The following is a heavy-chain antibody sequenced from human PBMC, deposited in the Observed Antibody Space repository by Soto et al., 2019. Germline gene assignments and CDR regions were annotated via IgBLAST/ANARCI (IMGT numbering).Heavy chain of an antibody. CDR3: ARVALTTVTTPPNVSDY. D-gene: IGHD4-17*01. Sequence: QVQLQESGPGLVKPSQTLSLTCTVSGGSISSGDYYWSWIRQPPGKGLEWIGYIYYSGSTYYNPSLKSRVTISVDTSKNQFSLKLSSVTAADTAVYYCARVALTTVTTPPNVSDYWGQGTLVTVSS. CDR2: IYYSGST. J-gene: IGHJ4*02. V-gene: IGHV4-30-4*01. CDR1: GGSISSGDYY.